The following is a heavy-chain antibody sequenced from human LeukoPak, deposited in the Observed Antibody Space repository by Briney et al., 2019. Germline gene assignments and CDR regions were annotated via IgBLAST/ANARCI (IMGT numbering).Heavy chain of an antibody. CDR1: GFTFSSYA. J-gene: IGHJ4*02. D-gene: IGHD5-18*01. Sequence: PGGSLRLSCAASGFTFSSYAMSWVRQAPGKGLEWVSAISGSGGSTYYADSVKGRFTISRDNSKNTLYLQMNSLRAEDTAVYYCAKVPMDTAMVLYYFDYWGQGTLVTVSS. CDR3: AKVPMDTAMVLYYFDY. V-gene: IGHV3-23*01. CDR2: ISGSGGST.